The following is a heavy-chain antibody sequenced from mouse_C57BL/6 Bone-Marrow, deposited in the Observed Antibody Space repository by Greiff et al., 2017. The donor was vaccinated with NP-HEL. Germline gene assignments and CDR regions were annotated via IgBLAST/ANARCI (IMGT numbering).Heavy chain of an antibody. CDR3: ARPGTKFAY. J-gene: IGHJ3*01. CDR1: GYTFTSYG. D-gene: IGHD4-1*01. Sequence: VHLVESGAELARPGASVKLSCKASGYTFTSYGISWVKQRTGQGLEWIGEIYPRSGNTYYNEKFKGKATLTADKSSSTAYMELRSLTSEDSAVYFCARPGTKFAYWGQGTLVTVSA. CDR2: IYPRSGNT. V-gene: IGHV1-81*01.